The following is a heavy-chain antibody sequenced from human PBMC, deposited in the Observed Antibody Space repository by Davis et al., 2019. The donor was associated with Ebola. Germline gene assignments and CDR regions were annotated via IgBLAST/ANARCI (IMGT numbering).Heavy chain of an antibody. D-gene: IGHD1-7*01. Sequence: GESLKISCAASGFTFSSYGMHWVRQAPGKGLEWVAVIWYDGSNKYYADSVKRRFTISRDNSKNTLYLQMNSLRAEDTAIYYCAKRGRQGRGTTDFDNWGQGTRVTVSS. CDR3: AKRGRQGRGTTDFDN. V-gene: IGHV3-33*06. J-gene: IGHJ4*02. CDR2: IWYDGSNK. CDR1: GFTFSSYG.